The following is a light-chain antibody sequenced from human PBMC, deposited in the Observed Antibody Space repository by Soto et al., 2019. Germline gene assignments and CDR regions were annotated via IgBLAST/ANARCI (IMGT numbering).Light chain of an antibody. CDR1: QGIRSD. V-gene: IGKV1-6*01. Sequence: AIQMTQSPSSLSASVGDRVTITCRASQGIRSDLGWYQQKPGKAPKLLIYAASSLQRGVPSRFSGSASGTDFTLTITSLQPDDFATYFCLQDYNFPKTFGQGTKVDIK. J-gene: IGKJ1*01. CDR2: AAS. CDR3: LQDYNFPKT.